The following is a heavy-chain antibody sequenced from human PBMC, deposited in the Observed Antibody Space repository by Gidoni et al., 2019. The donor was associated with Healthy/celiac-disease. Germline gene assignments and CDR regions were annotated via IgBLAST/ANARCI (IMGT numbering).Heavy chain of an antibody. CDR3: ARVRSGWYPRSKYFDY. CDR1: GFTFSSYW. D-gene: IGHD6-19*01. Sequence: EVQLVESGGGLVQPGGSLRLSCAASGFTFSSYWMHWVRQAPGKGLVWVSRINSDGSSTSYADSVKGRFTISRDNAKNTLYLQMNSLRAEDTAVYYCARVRSGWYPRSKYFDYWGQGTLVTVSS. J-gene: IGHJ4*02. CDR2: INSDGSST. V-gene: IGHV3-74*01.